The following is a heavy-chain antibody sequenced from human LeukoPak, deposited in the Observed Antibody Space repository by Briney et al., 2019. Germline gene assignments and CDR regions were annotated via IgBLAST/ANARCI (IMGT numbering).Heavy chain of an antibody. D-gene: IGHD6-13*01. Sequence: GRSLRLSCAASGFTFSNYAMYWVRQAPGKGLEWVAVISYDGSNKYYADSVKSRFTISRDNSKNTLYLQMNSLRAEDTAVYYCAKGARIAAAFDPWGQGTQVTVSS. CDR3: AKGARIAAAFDP. V-gene: IGHV3-30-3*01. CDR1: GFTFSNYA. CDR2: ISYDGSNK. J-gene: IGHJ5*02.